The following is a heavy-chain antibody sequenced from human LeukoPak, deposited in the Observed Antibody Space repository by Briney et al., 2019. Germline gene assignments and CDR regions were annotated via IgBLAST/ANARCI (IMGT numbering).Heavy chain of an antibody. D-gene: IGHD6-13*01. Sequence: PGGSLRLSCAASGFTFSDYYMSLIRQAPGKGLEWVSYISSGGSTIYYADSVKGRFTISRDNAKNSLYLQMNSLRAEDTAVYYCARDLVQQAYFDYWGQGTLVTVFS. V-gene: IGHV3-11*04. J-gene: IGHJ4*02. CDR2: ISSGGSTI. CDR1: GFTFSDYY. CDR3: ARDLVQQAYFDY.